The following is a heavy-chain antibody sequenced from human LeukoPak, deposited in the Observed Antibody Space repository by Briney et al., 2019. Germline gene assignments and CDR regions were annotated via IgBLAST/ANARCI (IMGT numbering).Heavy chain of an antibody. CDR1: GFTFSSCA. D-gene: IGHD6-19*01. CDR3: AKHDSSGWYIVGDHNYFDY. Sequence: PGGSLRLSCAASGFTFSSCAMSWVRQAPGKGLEWVSAISGSGGSTYYADSVKGRFTISRDNSKNTLYLQMNSLRAEDTAVYYCAKHDSSGWYIVGDHNYFDYWGQGTLVTVSS. J-gene: IGHJ4*02. CDR2: ISGSGGST. V-gene: IGHV3-23*01.